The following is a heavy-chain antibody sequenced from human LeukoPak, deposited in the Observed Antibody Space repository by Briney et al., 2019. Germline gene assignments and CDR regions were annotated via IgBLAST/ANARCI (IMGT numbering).Heavy chain of an antibody. CDR1: GGSFSGYY. CDR3: ARVVTAIP. J-gene: IGHJ5*02. Sequence: PLETLFLTCAVYGGSFSGYYWSWIRQPPGKGLEWIGEINHSGSTNYNPSLKSRVTISVDTSKNQFSLKLSSVTAADTAVYYCARVVTAIPWGQGTLVTVSS. D-gene: IGHD2-21*02. CDR2: INHSGST. V-gene: IGHV4-34*01.